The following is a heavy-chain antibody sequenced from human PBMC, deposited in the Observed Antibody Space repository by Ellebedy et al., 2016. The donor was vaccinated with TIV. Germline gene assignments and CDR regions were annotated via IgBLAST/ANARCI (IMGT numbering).Heavy chain of an antibody. CDR3: ARDRGSYDNSGYYYAFDS. Sequence: GESLKISCAGSGFTFSNYSVHWVRQTPGKGLSWVSLVISDGTNTTYADPVKGRFTVSRDNAKNTLYLQMNSLRVEDTAVYYCARDRGSYDNSGYYYAFDSWGQGTLVTVSS. V-gene: IGHV3-74*01. D-gene: IGHD3-22*01. J-gene: IGHJ4*02. CDR1: GFTFSNYS. CDR2: VISDGTNT.